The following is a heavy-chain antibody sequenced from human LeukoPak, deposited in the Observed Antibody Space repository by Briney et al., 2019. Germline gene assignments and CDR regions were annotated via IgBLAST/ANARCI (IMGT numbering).Heavy chain of an antibody. CDR1: GFTFDDYG. CDR3: ATDYYGSGTFDY. Sequence: GGSLRLSCAVSGFTFDDYGMSWVRQVPGKGLEWITGINWNGASTGYADSPQGRFTISRDNANNSLYLQMNSLRVEDTALYYCATDYYGSGTFDYWGQGILVTVSS. J-gene: IGHJ4*02. D-gene: IGHD3-10*01. V-gene: IGHV3-20*04. CDR2: INWNGAST.